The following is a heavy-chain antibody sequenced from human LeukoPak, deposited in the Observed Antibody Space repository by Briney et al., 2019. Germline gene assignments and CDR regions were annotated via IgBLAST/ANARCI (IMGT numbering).Heavy chain of an antibody. Sequence: ASQTLSLTCAIYGDSVSSNSAAWNWIRQSPSRGLEWLGRTYCRSKWYNDYAVSVKSRITINPDTSKNQFSLQLNSVTPEDTAVYYCARDRAAAGKYYFDYWGQGTLVTVSS. CDR2: TYCRSKWYN. D-gene: IGHD6-13*01. V-gene: IGHV6-1*01. CDR1: GDSVSSNSAA. J-gene: IGHJ4*02. CDR3: ARDRAAAGKYYFDY.